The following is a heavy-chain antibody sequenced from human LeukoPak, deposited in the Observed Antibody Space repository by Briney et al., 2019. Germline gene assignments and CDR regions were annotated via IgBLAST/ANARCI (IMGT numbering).Heavy chain of an antibody. V-gene: IGHV3-21*01. CDR3: ARVDDYGSVENAFDI. J-gene: IGHJ3*02. CDR1: GFTFSSYS. CDR2: ISSSSSYI. D-gene: IGHD3-10*01. Sequence: PGGSLRLSCAASGFTFSSYSMNWVRQAPGKGLEWVSSISSSSSYIYYADSVKGRFTISRDNAKNSLYLQMNSLRAEDTAVYYCARVDDYGSVENAFDIWGQGTMVTVSS.